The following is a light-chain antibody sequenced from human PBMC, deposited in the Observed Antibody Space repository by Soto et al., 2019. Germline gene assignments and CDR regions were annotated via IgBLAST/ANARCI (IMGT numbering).Light chain of an antibody. CDR3: QQYGTPRSVT. CDR2: GAS. Sequence: EIVLTQSPGTLSLSPGARSTLSCRAIQSVSNNYLAWYQQKPGQAPRLLIYGASNRATAIPDRFSGSRSGTDFTLTISKVEPEDFAVYYCQQYGTPRSVTFGQGTRLEI. CDR1: QSVSNNY. J-gene: IGKJ5*01. V-gene: IGKV3-20*01.